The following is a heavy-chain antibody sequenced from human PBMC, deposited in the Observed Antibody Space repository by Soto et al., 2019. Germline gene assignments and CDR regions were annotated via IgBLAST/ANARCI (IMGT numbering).Heavy chain of an antibody. V-gene: IGHV1-69*13. CDR3: ARVRAIAVAASYYYYGMDV. D-gene: IGHD6-19*01. Sequence: SVKVSCKASGGTFSSYAISWVRHAPGQGLEWMGGIIPIFGTANYAQKFQGRVTITADESTSTAYMELSSLRSEDTAVYYCARVRAIAVAASYYYYGMDVWGQGTTVTVSS. J-gene: IGHJ6*02. CDR1: GGTFSSYA. CDR2: IIPIFGTA.